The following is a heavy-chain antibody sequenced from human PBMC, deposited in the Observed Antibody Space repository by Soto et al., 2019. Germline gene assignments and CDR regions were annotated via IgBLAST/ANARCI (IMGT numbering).Heavy chain of an antibody. J-gene: IGHJ4*02. Sequence: QVQLVQSGAEVKKPGASVKVSCKASGYTFTSYGISWVLQAPGQGLEWMGWISAYNGNTNYAQKLQCRVTMTTDTSTSTAYMELRSLRSDDTAVYYCARDDYYYDSSGSFDYWGQGPLVTVSS. D-gene: IGHD3-22*01. CDR2: ISAYNGNT. CDR1: GYTFTSYG. V-gene: IGHV1-18*04. CDR3: ARDDYYYDSSGSFDY.